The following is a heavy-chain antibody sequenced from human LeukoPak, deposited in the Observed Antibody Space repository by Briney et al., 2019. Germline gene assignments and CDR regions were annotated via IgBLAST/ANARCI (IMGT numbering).Heavy chain of an antibody. CDR2: INPNSGGT. V-gene: IGHV1-2*02. Sequence: GASVKVSCKASGYTFTGYYMHWVRQAPGQGLEWMGWINPNSGGTNYAQKVQGRVTMTRDTSISTAYMELSRLRSDDTAVYYCARANWNGLYYFDYWGQGTLVTVSS. D-gene: IGHD1-1*01. CDR1: GYTFTGYY. CDR3: ARANWNGLYYFDY. J-gene: IGHJ4*02.